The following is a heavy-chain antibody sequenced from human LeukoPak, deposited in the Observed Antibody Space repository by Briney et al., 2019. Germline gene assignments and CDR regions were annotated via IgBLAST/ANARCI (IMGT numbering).Heavy chain of an antibody. Sequence: SETLSLTCTVSGDSISGYHWSWIRQPPGERLEWLGYMYNTGSTSYNPSLKSRATMSVDTSKNQVSLKLTSVTAADTAVYYCERKDGDVWGKGTSVTISS. CDR1: GDSISGYH. D-gene: IGHD5-24*01. CDR2: MYNTGST. V-gene: IGHV4-59*01. J-gene: IGHJ6*04. CDR3: ERKDGDV.